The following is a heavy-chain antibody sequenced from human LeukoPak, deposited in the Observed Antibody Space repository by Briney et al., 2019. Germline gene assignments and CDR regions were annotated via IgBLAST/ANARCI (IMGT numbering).Heavy chain of an antibody. V-gene: IGHV5-10-1*01. Sequence: GESLKISCKGSGYSFTSYWISWVRQMPGKGLEWMGRIDPSDSYTNYSPSFQGHVTISADKSTSTAYLQWSSLKASDTAMYYCARHVHYYGSGSYSFDYWGQGTLVTVSS. CDR1: GYSFTSYW. D-gene: IGHD3-10*01. CDR2: IDPSDSYT. J-gene: IGHJ4*02. CDR3: ARHVHYYGSGSYSFDY.